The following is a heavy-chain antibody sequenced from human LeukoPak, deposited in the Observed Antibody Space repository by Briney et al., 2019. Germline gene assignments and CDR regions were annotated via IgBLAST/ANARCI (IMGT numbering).Heavy chain of an antibody. CDR1: GYNLIGFH. V-gene: IGHV1-46*01. CDR3: ARDNSVGDTAWWFDP. D-gene: IGHD1-26*01. CDR2: INPSGSST. Sequence: ASVKVSCKASGYNLIGFHMHWVRQAPGQGLEWMGLINPSGSSTSYAQKFQGRLSLTRDMSTSTDYMELSSLRSEDTAVYYCARDNSVGDTAWWFDPWGQGTLVTVSS. J-gene: IGHJ5*02.